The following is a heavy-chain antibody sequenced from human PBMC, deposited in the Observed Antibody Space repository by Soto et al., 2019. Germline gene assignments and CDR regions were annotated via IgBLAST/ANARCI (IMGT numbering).Heavy chain of an antibody. V-gene: IGHV3-30*18. CDR3: AKFLTIFGVAPFSAVDY. CDR1: GFTFSSYG. CDR2: ISYDGSNK. Sequence: GGSLRLSCAASGFTFSSYGMHWVRQAPGKGLEWVAVISYDGSNKYYADSVKGRFTISRDNSKNTLYLQMNSLRAEDTAVYYCAKFLTIFGVAPFSAVDYWGQGTLVTVSS. D-gene: IGHD3-3*01. J-gene: IGHJ4*02.